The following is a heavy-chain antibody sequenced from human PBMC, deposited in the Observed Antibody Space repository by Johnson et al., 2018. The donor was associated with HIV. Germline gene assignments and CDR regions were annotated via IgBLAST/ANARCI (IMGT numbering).Heavy chain of an antibody. CDR2: ISRGGSSASVI. CDR1: GLTFRSSA. J-gene: IGHJ3*02. D-gene: IGHD4-17*01. Sequence: VQLVESGGGLVQPGGSLRLSCAASGLTFRSSAMSWIRQAPGKGLEWVSYISRGGSSASVIYYADSVKGRFTISRENAKNSVYLQMNSLRSDDTAVYYCASDYGDYDHAFDIWGRGTVVTVS. V-gene: IGHV3-48*04. CDR3: ASDYGDYDHAFDI.